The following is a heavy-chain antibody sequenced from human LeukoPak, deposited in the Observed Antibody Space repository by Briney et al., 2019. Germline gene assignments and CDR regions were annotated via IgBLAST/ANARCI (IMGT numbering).Heavy chain of an antibody. CDR2: IGGIGGSIGGST. CDR1: VFPFSNYP. CDR3: ANGVYYYDSSRYYYIYYFDY. D-gene: IGHD3-22*01. J-gene: IGHJ4*02. V-gene: IGHV3-23*01. Sequence: PGGPLRLPCAASVFPFSNYPMTGVPQAPGRGLEWVSAIGGIGGSIGGSTYYADSVKVRFTISRDNSKNTLYLQMNSLRAVDTAVYFCANGVYYYDSSRYYYIYYFDYWGQGTLVPVSS.